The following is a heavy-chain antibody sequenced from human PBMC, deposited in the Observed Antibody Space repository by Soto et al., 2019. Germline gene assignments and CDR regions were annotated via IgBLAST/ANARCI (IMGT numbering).Heavy chain of an antibody. CDR3: ARTTPTGSRSRNWFDP. CDR1: GYTFTSYG. Sequence: ASVKVSCKASGYTFTSYGISWVRQAPGQGLEWMVWISAYNGNTNYAQKLQGRVTMTTDTSTSTAYMELRSLRSDDTAVYYCARTTPTGSRSRNWFDPWGQGTLVTVSS. J-gene: IGHJ5*02. V-gene: IGHV1-18*01. CDR2: ISAYNGNT. D-gene: IGHD2-2*01.